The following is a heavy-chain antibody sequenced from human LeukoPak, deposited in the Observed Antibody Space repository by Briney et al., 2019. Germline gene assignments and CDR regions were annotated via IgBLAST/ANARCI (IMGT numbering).Heavy chain of an antibody. CDR1: GFTFDDYA. D-gene: IGHD3-10*01. CDR3: AKDLIRFGEGSYLGY. V-gene: IGHV3-43D*03. CDR2: ISWDGGST. J-gene: IGHJ4*02. Sequence: GGSLRLSCAASGFTFDDYAMHWVRQAPGKGLEWVSLISWDGGSTYYADSVKGRFTISRDNSKNSLYLQMNSLRAEDTALYYCAKDLIRFGEGSYLGYWGQGTLVTVSS.